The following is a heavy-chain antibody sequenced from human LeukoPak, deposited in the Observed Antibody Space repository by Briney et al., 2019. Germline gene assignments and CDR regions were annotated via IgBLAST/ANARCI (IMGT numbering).Heavy chain of an antibody. Sequence: PGGSLRLSCAASGFTVSSKYMSWVRQAPGKGLEWVSVIYSGGSTYYADSVKGRFTISRDNSKNTVYLQMNSLRAEDTAGYYCARESSGWLQLFDYWGQGTLVTVSS. V-gene: IGHV3-66*01. CDR2: IYSGGST. D-gene: IGHD5-24*01. J-gene: IGHJ4*02. CDR1: GFTVSSKY. CDR3: ARESSGWLQLFDY.